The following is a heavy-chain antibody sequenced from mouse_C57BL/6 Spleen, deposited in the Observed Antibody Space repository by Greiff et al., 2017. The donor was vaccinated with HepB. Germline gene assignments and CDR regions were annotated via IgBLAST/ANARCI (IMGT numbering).Heavy chain of an antibody. Sequence: EVMLVESGGGLVKPGGSLKLSCAASGFTFSSYTMSWVRQTPEKRLEWVATISGGGGNTYYPDSVKGRFTISRDNAKNTLYLQMSSLRSEDTALYYCARHDYGSRYYFDYWGQGTTLTVSS. J-gene: IGHJ2*01. CDR2: ISGGGGNT. D-gene: IGHD1-1*01. CDR1: GFTFSSYT. V-gene: IGHV5-9*01. CDR3: ARHDYGSRYYFDY.